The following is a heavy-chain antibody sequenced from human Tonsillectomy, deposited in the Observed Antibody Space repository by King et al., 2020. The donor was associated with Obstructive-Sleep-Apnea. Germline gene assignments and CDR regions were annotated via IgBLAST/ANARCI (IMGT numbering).Heavy chain of an antibody. CDR1: GFSLSTSGVG. CDR2: LYWNDDK. J-gene: IGHJ4*02. D-gene: IGHD7-27*01. CDR3: AHRRLELGIPDY. V-gene: IGHV2-5*01. Sequence: ITLKESGPTLVKPTQTLTLTCTFSGFSLSTSGVGLGWIRQPPGKALEWLALLYWNDDKRYSPSLKRRITITKETSKNQVVLTMTNMDPVDTATYYCAHRRLELGIPDYWGQGTLVTVSS.